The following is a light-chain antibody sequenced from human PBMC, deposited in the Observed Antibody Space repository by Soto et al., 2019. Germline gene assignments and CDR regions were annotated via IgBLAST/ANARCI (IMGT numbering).Light chain of an antibody. Sequence: IQMTQSPSSLSASIGDTFTITCLASQTIDRYLNWFQQKSGQAPKLLMNAASTLRSGVPSRFSASGSGTDFTLTISSLQPEDYATYYCQQSYNAPFNFGPGTKVDI. CDR1: QTIDRY. CDR3: QQSYNAPFN. CDR2: AAS. V-gene: IGKV1-39*01. J-gene: IGKJ3*01.